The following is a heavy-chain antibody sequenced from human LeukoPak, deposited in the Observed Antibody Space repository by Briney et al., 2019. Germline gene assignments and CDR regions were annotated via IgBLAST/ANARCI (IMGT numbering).Heavy chain of an antibody. V-gene: IGHV3-30-3*01. D-gene: IGHD3-3*01. Sequence: GGSLRLSCAASGFTFSSYAMHWVRQAPGKGLEWVAVISYDGSNKYYADSVKGRFTISRDNSKNTLYLQMNSLRAEDTAGYYSVRFLEWFDYWGQGTLVTVSS. CDR2: ISYDGSNK. CDR1: GFTFSSYA. CDR3: VRFLEWFDY. J-gene: IGHJ4*02.